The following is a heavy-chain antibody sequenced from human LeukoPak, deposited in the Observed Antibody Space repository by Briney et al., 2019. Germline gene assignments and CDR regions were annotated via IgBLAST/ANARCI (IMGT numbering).Heavy chain of an antibody. Sequence: SETLSLTCAVYGGSFSGYYWSWIRQPPGKGLEWIGEINHSGSTNYNPSLKSRVPISVDTSKNQFSLKLSSVTAADTAVYYCARGGTGTTRFPLRFDPWGQGTLVTVSS. CDR1: GGSFSGYY. CDR2: INHSGST. D-gene: IGHD1-7*01. CDR3: ARGGTGTTRFPLRFDP. V-gene: IGHV4-34*01. J-gene: IGHJ5*02.